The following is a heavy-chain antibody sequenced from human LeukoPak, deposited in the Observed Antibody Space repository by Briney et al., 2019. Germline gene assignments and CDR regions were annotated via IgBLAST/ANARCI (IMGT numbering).Heavy chain of an antibody. CDR2: INHNGST. J-gene: IGHJ4*02. CDR1: GGSFSGYY. Sequence: PSETLSLTCAVYGGSFSGYYWSWIRQPPGKGLEWIGEINHNGSTNYNPSLKSRVTISVDTSKNQFSLKLSSVTAADTAVYYCARGSRLQSFDYWGQGTLVTVSS. V-gene: IGHV4-34*01. CDR3: ARGSRLQSFDY.